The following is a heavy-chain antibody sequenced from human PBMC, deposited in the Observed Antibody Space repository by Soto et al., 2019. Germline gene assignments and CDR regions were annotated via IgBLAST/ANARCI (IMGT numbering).Heavy chain of an antibody. V-gene: IGHV3-48*02. Sequence: GGPLRLSCAASGFTFSSYSMNWVRQAPGKGLEWVSYISSSSSTIYYADSVKGRFTISRDNAKNSLYLQMNSLRDEDTAVYYCARATRYCSGGSCYSGAFDIWGQGTMVTVSS. CDR1: GFTFSSYS. CDR3: ARATRYCSGGSCYSGAFDI. J-gene: IGHJ3*02. CDR2: ISSSSSTI. D-gene: IGHD2-15*01.